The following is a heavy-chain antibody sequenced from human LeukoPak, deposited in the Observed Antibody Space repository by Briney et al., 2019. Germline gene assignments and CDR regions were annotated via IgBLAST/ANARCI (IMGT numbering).Heavy chain of an antibody. CDR3: ARSRIAARPDYYYGMDV. CDR1: GYTFTSYA. Sequence: ASVKVSFKASGYTFTSYAMHWVRQAPGQRLEWMGWINAGNGNTKYSQKFQGRVTITRDTSASTAYMELSSLRSEDTAVYYCARSRIAARPDYYYGMDVWGQGTTVTVSS. CDR2: INAGNGNT. J-gene: IGHJ6*02. V-gene: IGHV1-3*01. D-gene: IGHD6-6*01.